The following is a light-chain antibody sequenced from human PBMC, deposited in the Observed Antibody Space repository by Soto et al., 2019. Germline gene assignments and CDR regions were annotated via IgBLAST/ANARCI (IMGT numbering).Light chain of an antibody. J-gene: IGKJ5*01. Sequence: EIVLTQSPGTLSLSPWEIATLSCRASQSVRSNLAWYQQKPGQAPRLLIYGASTRATGVPARFSGSGSGTDFTLTISSLEPEDFAVYYCQQRSNWPITFGQGTRLEIK. V-gene: IGKV3-11*01. CDR2: GAS. CDR3: QQRSNWPIT. CDR1: QSVRSN.